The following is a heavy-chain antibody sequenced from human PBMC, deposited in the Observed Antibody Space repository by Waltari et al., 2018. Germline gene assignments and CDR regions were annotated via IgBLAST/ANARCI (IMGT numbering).Heavy chain of an antibody. D-gene: IGHD2-8*01. Sequence: EVQLLESGGGLVQPGGSLRLSCTASRFIFNDFAISWVRQAPGKGLEWVSTLTGGGNTYYADSVKGRFTISRDTSKNTVYLQLNNLRAEDTALYYCAKAFRCSDGVCHGMDVWGQGTTVTVSS. CDR1: RFIFNDFA. CDR2: LTGGGNT. J-gene: IGHJ6*02. V-gene: IGHV3-23*01. CDR3: AKAFRCSDGVCHGMDV.